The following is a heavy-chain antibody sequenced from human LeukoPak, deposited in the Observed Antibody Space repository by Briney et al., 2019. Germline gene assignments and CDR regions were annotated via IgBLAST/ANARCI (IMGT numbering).Heavy chain of an antibody. D-gene: IGHD1-26*01. J-gene: IGHJ4*02. V-gene: IGHV3-23*01. CDR2: ISGGGGST. Sequence: GGSLRLSCAASGFTFTSYAMTWVRQAPGKGLEWVSSISGGGGSTYYADSVKGRFTIFRDNSKNTLYLQMNSLRAEDTAVYYCARGQVGAAYFDYWGQGTLVTVSS. CDR3: ARGQVGAAYFDY. CDR1: GFTFTSYA.